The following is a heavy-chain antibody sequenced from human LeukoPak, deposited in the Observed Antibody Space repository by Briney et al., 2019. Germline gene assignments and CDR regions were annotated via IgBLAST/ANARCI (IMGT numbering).Heavy chain of an antibody. CDR3: ARVPNPVDFDWLLYIHYYYMDV. J-gene: IGHJ6*03. D-gene: IGHD3-9*01. V-gene: IGHV1-69*06. Sequence: ASVKVSCKASGGTFSSYAISWVRQAPGQGLEWMGGIIPIFGTANYAQKLQGRVTITADKSTSTAYMELSSLRSEDTAVYYCARVPNPVDFDWLLYIHYYYMDVWGKGTTVTVSS. CDR2: IIPIFGTA. CDR1: GGTFSSYA.